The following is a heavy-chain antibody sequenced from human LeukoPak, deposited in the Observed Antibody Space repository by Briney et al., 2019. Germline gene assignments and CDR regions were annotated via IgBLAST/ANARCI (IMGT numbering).Heavy chain of an antibody. CDR1: GYTFTSYG. V-gene: IGHV1-8*01. J-gene: IGHJ4*02. CDR2: MNPNSGNT. Sequence: ASVKVSCKASGYTFTSYGINWVRQAPGQGLEWMGWMNPNSGNTGYAQKFQGRVTMTRNTSISTAYMELSSLRSEDTAVYYCARVKFRRGIAVAGTLGYWGQGTLVTVSS. D-gene: IGHD6-19*01. CDR3: ARVKFRRGIAVAGTLGY.